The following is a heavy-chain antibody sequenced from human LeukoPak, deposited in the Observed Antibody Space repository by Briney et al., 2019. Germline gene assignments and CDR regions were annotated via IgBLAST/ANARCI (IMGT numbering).Heavy chain of an antibody. CDR1: GYTFTSYG. CDR2: ISAYNGNT. J-gene: IGHJ6*02. D-gene: IGHD4-17*01. CDR3: ARGEIDYGDGYYYGMGV. V-gene: IGHV1-18*01. Sequence: ASVKVSCTASGYTFTSYGISWVRQAPGQGLEWMGWISAYNGNTNYAQKLQGRVTMTTDTSTSTAYMELRSLRSDDTAVYYCARGEIDYGDGYYYGMGVWGQGTTVTVSS.